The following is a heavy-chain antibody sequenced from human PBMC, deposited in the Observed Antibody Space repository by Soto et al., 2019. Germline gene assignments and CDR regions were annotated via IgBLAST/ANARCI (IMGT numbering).Heavy chain of an antibody. Sequence: QMEQSGAEVRKPGSSVKVSCKPSGGSLTSYPMAWVRQAPGQGFEWMGGIIPSHGTTEDAQKFQGRVTITADESTNRATLELTGLTSEDTAVYYCARGWGLVSWGQGTLVTVSS. CDR3: ARGWGLVS. CDR1: GGSLTSYP. D-gene: IGHD3-16*01. V-gene: IGHV1-69*01. CDR2: IIPSHGTT. J-gene: IGHJ4*02.